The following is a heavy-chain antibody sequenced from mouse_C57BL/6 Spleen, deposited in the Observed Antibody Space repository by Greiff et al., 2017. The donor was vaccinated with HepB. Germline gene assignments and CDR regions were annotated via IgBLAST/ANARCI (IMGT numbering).Heavy chain of an antibody. CDR3: ARKFYGNYYAMDY. Sequence: VQLKQSGPVLVKPGASVKMSCKASGYTFTDYYMNWVKQSHGKSLEWIGVINPYNGGTSYNQKFKGKATLTVDKSSSTAYMELNSLTSEDSAVYYCARKFYGNYYAMDYWGQGTSVTVSS. CDR2: INPYNGGT. CDR1: GYTFTDYY. J-gene: IGHJ4*01. V-gene: IGHV1-19*01. D-gene: IGHD1-1*02.